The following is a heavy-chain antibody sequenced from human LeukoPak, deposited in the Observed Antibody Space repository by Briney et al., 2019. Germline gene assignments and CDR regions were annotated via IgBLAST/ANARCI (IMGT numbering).Heavy chain of an antibody. CDR2: IYSGGST. D-gene: IGHD3-10*01. CDR3: ASPGWAGSPDY. CDR1: GFTVSSNY. V-gene: IGHV3-53*01. Sequence: GGSLRLSCAASGFTVSSNYMSWVRQAPGKGLEWVSVIYSGGSTYYADSVKGRFTISRDNSKNTLYLQMNSLRAEDTAVYYCASPGWAGSPDYWAREPWSPSPQ. J-gene: IGHJ4*02.